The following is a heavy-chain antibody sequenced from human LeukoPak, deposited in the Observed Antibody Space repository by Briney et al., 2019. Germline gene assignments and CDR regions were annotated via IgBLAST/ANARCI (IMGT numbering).Heavy chain of an antibody. CDR2: IYYSGTT. J-gene: IGHJ6*02. D-gene: IGHD6-13*01. V-gene: IGHV4-59*01. Sequence: SETLSLTCTVSGGSISTYYWSWIRQPPGKGLEYIGYIYYSGTTKYNPSLKSRVTISVDTSKNQFPLRLSSVTAADTAVYYCARAGTGTATVGTSDYYFGIDVWGQGTTVIVSS. CDR1: GGSISTYY. CDR3: ARAGTGTATVGTSDYYFGIDV.